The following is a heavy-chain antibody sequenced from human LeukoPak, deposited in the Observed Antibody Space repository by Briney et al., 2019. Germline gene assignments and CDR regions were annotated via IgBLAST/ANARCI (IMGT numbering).Heavy chain of an antibody. D-gene: IGHD3-3*01. CDR2: INSDGSST. CDR1: GFTFSNYD. Sequence: PGGSLRLSCAASGFTFSNYDMHWVRQAPGKGLVWVSRINSDGSSTSYADSVKGRFTISRDNAKNTLYLQMNSLRAEDTAVYYCASTSYYDFWSGWRPAGEYFQHWGQGTLVTVSS. V-gene: IGHV3-74*01. J-gene: IGHJ1*01. CDR3: ASTSYYDFWSGWRPAGEYFQH.